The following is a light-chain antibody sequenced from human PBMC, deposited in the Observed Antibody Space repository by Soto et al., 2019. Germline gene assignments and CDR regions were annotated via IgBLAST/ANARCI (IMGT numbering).Light chain of an antibody. CDR3: QQYGSSPLIT. J-gene: IGKJ5*01. V-gene: IGKV3-20*01. Sequence: EIVLTQSPGTLSLSPGERATLSCRASQSVSSSYLAWYQQKPGQAPRLLIYGASSRATGIPDRFSGSGSGTDVTLTISRLEPEDFAVYYCQQYGSSPLITFGQGTRREIK. CDR1: QSVSSSY. CDR2: GAS.